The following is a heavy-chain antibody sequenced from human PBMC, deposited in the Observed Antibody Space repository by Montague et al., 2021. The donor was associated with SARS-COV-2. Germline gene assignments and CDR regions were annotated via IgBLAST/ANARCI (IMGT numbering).Heavy chain of an antibody. CDR1: GFTFSSYA. CDR2: IYYSGST. D-gene: IGHD2-2*01. Sequence: LSLSCSASGFTFSSYAMGWVRQAPGKGLEWLGRIYYSGSTYYNPSLKSLVTISVDTSKNQFSLKVSSVTAADTAVYYCASALGYCSSTSCYSVYGMDVWGQGTTVTVSS. V-gene: IGHV4-39*01. CDR3: ASALGYCSSTSCYSVYGMDV. J-gene: IGHJ6*02.